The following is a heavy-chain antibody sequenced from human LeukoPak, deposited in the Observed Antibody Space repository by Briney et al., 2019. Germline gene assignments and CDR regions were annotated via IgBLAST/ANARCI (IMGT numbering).Heavy chain of an antibody. D-gene: IGHD2-21*02. CDR2: ISGGGGST. V-gene: IGHV3-23*01. CDR1: GFTFNNHA. J-gene: IGHJ4*02. Sequence: GGSLRLSCAASGFTFNNHAMNWVRQAPGKGLEWVSSISGGGGSTNCADSVKGRFTISRDNSKNTLSLEMNSLRADDTAVYFCAKGRVVTTSPLNYWGQGTLVTVSS. CDR3: AKGRVVTTSPLNY.